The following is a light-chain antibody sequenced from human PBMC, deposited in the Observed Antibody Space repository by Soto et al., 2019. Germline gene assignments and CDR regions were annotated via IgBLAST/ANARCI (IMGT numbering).Light chain of an antibody. V-gene: IGLV2-14*01. CDR3: SSYTSTTNFGV. CDR2: EVS. CDR1: SSDVGGYDY. Sequence: QSVLTQPASVSGSPGQSITISCTGTSSDVGGYDYVSWYQHHPGKAPKLMIYEVSNRPSGVSNRFSGSKPDNAASLTISGLQAEDEANYYCSSYTSTTNFGVFGTGTKVTVL. J-gene: IGLJ1*01.